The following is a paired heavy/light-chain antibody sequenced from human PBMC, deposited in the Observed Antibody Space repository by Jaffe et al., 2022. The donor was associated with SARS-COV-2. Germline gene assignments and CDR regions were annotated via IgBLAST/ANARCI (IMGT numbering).Heavy chain of an antibody. CDR1: GGSVTSGTDY. V-gene: IGHV4-61*01. CDR3: TRGAPRGGWQESFDI. CDR2: IFYRGIT. D-gene: IGHD1-26*01. J-gene: IGHJ3*02. Sequence: QVQLQESGPGLVRPSGTLSLTCNVSGGSVTSGTDYWTWIRQPPGKELEWIGNIFYRGITKYNPSLKSRVTISADTPMNQVSLRLTSVTAADTALYYCTRGAPRGGWQESFDIWGPGTMVTVSS.
Light chain of an antibody. Sequence: DIQMTQSPSSLSASVGDRVTIACRASQSISKYLNWYQQEPGKAPRLLIYGASSLQSEVPSRFSGSGSETEFTLTISNLQPEDFATYYCQQSYGIPRTFGQGTKVDIK. CDR2: GAS. J-gene: IGKJ1*01. V-gene: IGKV1-39*01. CDR3: QQSYGIPRT. CDR1: QSISKY.